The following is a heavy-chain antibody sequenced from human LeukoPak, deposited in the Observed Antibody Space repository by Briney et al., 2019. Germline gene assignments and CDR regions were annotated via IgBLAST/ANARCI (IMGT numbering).Heavy chain of an antibody. CDR3: ASSRDDYYFDY. V-gene: IGHV1-69*04. D-gene: IGHD2-2*01. CDR1: GGTFSSYA. J-gene: IGHJ4*02. Sequence: ASVKVSCKASGGTFSSYAIIWVRQAPGQGLEWMGRIIPILGIANYAQKFQGRVTITADKSTSTAYMELSSLRSEDTAVYYCASSRDDYYFDYWGQGTLVTVSS. CDR2: IIPILGIA.